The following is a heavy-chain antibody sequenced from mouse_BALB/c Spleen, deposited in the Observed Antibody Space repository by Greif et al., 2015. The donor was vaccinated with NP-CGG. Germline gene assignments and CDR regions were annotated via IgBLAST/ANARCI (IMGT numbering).Heavy chain of an antibody. V-gene: IGHV1-15*01. CDR2: IDPETGGT. J-gene: IGHJ3*01. CDR3: QVFYDYETY. D-gene: IGHD2-4*01. CDR1: GYTFTDYE. Sequence: QVQLQQSGAELVRPGASVALSCKASGYTFTDYEMHWVKQTPVHGLEWIGAIDPETGGTAYNQKFKGKATLTADKSSSTAYMELRSLTSEDSAVYYCQVFYDYETYWGQGTLVTVSA.